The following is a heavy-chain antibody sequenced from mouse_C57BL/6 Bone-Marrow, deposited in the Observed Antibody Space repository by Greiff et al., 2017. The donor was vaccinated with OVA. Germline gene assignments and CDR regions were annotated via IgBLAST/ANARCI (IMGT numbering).Heavy chain of an antibody. Sequence: QVQLQQPGAELVKPGASVKMSCKASGYAFSSSWMNWVKQRPGKGLEWIGRIYPGDGDTNYNGKFKGKATLTADKSSSTAYMQLSSLTSEDSAVYFCARGYDYDEGYAMDYWGQGTSVTVSS. CDR3: ARGYDYDEGYAMDY. V-gene: IGHV1-82*01. CDR1: GYAFSSSW. CDR2: IYPGDGDT. J-gene: IGHJ4*01. D-gene: IGHD2-4*01.